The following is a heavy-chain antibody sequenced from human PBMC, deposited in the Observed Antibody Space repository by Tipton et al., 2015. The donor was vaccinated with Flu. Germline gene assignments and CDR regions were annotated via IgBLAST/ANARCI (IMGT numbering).Heavy chain of an antibody. V-gene: IGHV4-30-4*08. Sequence: TLSLTCTVSGGSISSEDYYWSWIRQHPGKGLEWIGYIYDSGITYYNPSLSSRVTISVDTSKNQFSLKLSSVTAADTAVYYCARDSAAHYGMDVWGQGTTVTVSS. J-gene: IGHJ6*02. CDR1: GGSISSEDYY. CDR2: IYDSGIT. CDR3: ARDSAAHYGMDV. D-gene: IGHD6-13*01.